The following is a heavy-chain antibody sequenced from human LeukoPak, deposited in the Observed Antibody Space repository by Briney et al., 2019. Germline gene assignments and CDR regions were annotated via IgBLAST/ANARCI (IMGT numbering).Heavy chain of an antibody. Sequence: SETLTLTCTVSGGSISNYYWSWIRQSPGKGLEWIGYIHYSGGTKYNPSLKSRVLISVDMSMNQFSLKLSSVTAADTAMYYCAKHSVLTGSGYAFDIWGQGTAVTVSS. CDR3: AKHSVLTGSGYAFDI. J-gene: IGHJ3*02. D-gene: IGHD3-9*01. CDR1: GGSISNYY. V-gene: IGHV4-59*08. CDR2: IHYSGGT.